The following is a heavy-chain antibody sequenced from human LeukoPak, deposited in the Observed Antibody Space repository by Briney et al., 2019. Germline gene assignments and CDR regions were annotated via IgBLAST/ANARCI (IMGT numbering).Heavy chain of an antibody. CDR1: GFTFSSYS. CDR2: ISSSSSYI. J-gene: IGHJ1*01. D-gene: IGHD6-13*01. CDR3: AREYSGSWYGYFQH. Sequence: GGSLRLSCAASGFTFSSYSMNWVRQAPGKGLEWVSSISSSSSYIYYADSVKGRFTISRDNAKNSLYLQMNSLGAEDTAVYYCAREYSGSWYGYFQHWGQGTLVTVSS. V-gene: IGHV3-21*01.